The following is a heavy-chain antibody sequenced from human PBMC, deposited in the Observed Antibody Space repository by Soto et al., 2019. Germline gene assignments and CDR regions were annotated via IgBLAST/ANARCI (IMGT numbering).Heavy chain of an antibody. CDR2: IYYSGST. Sequence: QVQLQESGPGLVKPSQTLSLTCTVSGGSISSGDYYWSWIRQPPGKGLEWIGYIYYSGSTYYNPSLKSRVTISVDTSKNQFSLKLSSVTAADTAVYYCAREIHDIVVVPAAIPSLGRHAFDIWGQGTMVTVSS. J-gene: IGHJ3*02. CDR1: GGSISSGDYY. D-gene: IGHD2-2*02. V-gene: IGHV4-30-4*01. CDR3: AREIHDIVVVPAAIPSLGRHAFDI.